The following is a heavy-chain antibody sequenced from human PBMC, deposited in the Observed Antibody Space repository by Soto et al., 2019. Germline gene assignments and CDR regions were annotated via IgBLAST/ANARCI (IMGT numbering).Heavy chain of an antibody. V-gene: IGHV4-31*03. CDR2: IYYSGST. Sequence: QVQLQESGPGLVKPSQTLSLTCTVSGGSISSGGYYWSWIRQHPGKGLEWIGYIYYSGSTYYHPSLKSRVTISVATSQNQFSLKLSSVTAADTAVYYCARGVTMVRGVIHTPYFDYWGQGTLVTVSS. D-gene: IGHD3-10*01. J-gene: IGHJ4*02. CDR1: GGSISSGGYY. CDR3: ARGVTMVRGVIHTPYFDY.